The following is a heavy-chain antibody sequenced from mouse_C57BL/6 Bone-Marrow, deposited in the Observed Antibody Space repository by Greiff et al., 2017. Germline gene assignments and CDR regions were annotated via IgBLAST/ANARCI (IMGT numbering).Heavy chain of an antibody. Sequence: QVHVKQPGAELVKPGASVKLSCKASGYTFTSYWMQWVKQRPGQGLEWIGEIDPSDSYTNYNQKFKGKATLTVDTSSSTAYMQLSSLTSEDSAVYYCERDGYDVGRGYYFDYWGQGTTLTVSS. D-gene: IGHD2-2*01. CDR3: ERDGYDVGRGYYFDY. CDR2: IDPSDSYT. V-gene: IGHV1-50*01. CDR1: GYTFTSYW. J-gene: IGHJ2*01.